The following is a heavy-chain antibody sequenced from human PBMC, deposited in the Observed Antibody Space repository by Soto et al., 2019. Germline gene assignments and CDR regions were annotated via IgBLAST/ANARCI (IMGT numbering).Heavy chain of an antibody. D-gene: IGHD3-22*01. V-gene: IGHV3-30*18. J-gene: IGHJ4*02. Sequence: EGSLRLSCAASGVTFSSYGMHWVRQAPGKGLEWVAVISYDGSNKYYADSVKGRFTISRDNSKNTLYLQMNSLRAEDTAVYYCSKDFYYYDSSGPLDYWGQGTLVTVSS. CDR1: GVTFSSYG. CDR3: SKDFYYYDSSGPLDY. CDR2: ISYDGSNK.